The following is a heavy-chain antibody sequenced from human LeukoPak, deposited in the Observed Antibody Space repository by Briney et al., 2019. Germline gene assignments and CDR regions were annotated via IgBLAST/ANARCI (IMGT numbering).Heavy chain of an antibody. D-gene: IGHD2-21*02. Sequence: GGSLRLSCAASGFSVSNYGVNWVRQAPGKGLEWVSCISNTYSAIYFADSVKGRFTVSRDNAKNSVYLQMNSLTVEDTAVYYCARDPTSDRFQYFDFWGQGALVTVSS. J-gene: IGHJ4*02. CDR3: ARDPTSDRFQYFDF. CDR1: GFSVSNYG. CDR2: ISNTYSAI. V-gene: IGHV3-21*06.